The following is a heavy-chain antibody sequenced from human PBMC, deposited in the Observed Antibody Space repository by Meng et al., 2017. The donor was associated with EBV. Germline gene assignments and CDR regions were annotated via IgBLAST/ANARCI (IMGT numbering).Heavy chain of an antibody. D-gene: IGHD6-13*01. CDR1: GGTFSSYA. Sequence: VQLGQAGAGVKKPGSSVKVSCKASGGTFSSYAISSVRQAPGQGLEWMGGIIPIFGTANYAQKFQGRVTITADKSTSTAYMELSSLRSEDTAVYYCARAEIAAAGRLDYWGQGTLVTVSS. CDR3: ARAEIAAAGRLDY. J-gene: IGHJ4*02. CDR2: IIPIFGTA. V-gene: IGHV1-69*06.